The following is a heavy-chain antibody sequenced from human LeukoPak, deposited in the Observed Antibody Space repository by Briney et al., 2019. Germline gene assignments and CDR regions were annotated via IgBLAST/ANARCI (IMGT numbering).Heavy chain of an antibody. CDR1: GFTFSSNA. CDR2: ISYDGSNK. Sequence: GRSLRLFCVASGFTFSSNAMSWVRQAPGKGLEWVAVISYDGSNKYYADSVKGRFTISRDNSKNPLYLQMKSLRAEDTAVYYCASEPDSGYDWVNDYWGQGTLVTVSS. CDR3: ASEPDSGYDWVNDY. V-gene: IGHV3-30*04. D-gene: IGHD5-12*01. J-gene: IGHJ4*02.